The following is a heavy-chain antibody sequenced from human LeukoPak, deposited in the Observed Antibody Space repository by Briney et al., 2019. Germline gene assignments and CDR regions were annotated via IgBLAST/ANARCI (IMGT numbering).Heavy chain of an antibody. Sequence: GGSLRLSCEASGFTFSTFAMIWVRQPPGKGLEWVSSIFPSGGEIHYADSVRGRFTISRDNSKSTLSLQMNSLRVEDTAVYYCAKAPITMLRGVFFDYWGQGTLVTVSS. J-gene: IGHJ4*02. CDR2: IFPSGGEI. V-gene: IGHV3-23*01. CDR3: AKAPITMLRGVFFDY. D-gene: IGHD3-10*01. CDR1: GFTFSTFA.